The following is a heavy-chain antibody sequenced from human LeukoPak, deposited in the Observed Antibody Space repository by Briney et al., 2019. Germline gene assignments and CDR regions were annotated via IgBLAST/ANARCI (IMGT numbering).Heavy chain of an antibody. J-gene: IGHJ6*03. D-gene: IGHD6-19*01. CDR1: GYTFTGYY. CDR3: ARGEAVAGIYYYYYYMDV. Sequence: ASVKVSCKASGYTFTGYYMHWVRQAPGQGLEWMGWINPNSGGTNYAQEFQGRVTMTRDTSISTAYMELSRPRSDDTAVYYCARGEAVAGIYYYYYYMDVWGKGTTVTVSS. CDR2: INPNSGGT. V-gene: IGHV1-2*02.